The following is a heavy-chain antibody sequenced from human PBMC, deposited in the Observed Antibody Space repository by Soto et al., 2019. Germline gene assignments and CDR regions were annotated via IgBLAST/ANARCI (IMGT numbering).Heavy chain of an antibody. CDR2: ISAYNGNT. V-gene: IGHV1-18*01. CDR1: GYTFTSYG. CDR3: ARGTTYYYGSGSYYLDPFDY. Sequence: GASVKVSCKASGYTFTSYGISWVRQAPGQGLEWMGWISAYNGNTNYAQKLQGRVTMTTDTSTSTAYMELRSLRSDDTAVYYCARGTTYYYGSGSYYLDPFDYWGQGTLVTVSS. D-gene: IGHD3-10*01. J-gene: IGHJ4*02.